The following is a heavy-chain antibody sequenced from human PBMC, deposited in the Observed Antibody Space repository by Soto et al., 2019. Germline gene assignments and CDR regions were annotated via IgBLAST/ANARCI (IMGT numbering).Heavy chain of an antibody. CDR2: IYYSGST. Sequence: SETLSLTCTVSGGSISSSSYYWGWIRQPPGKGLEWIGSIYYSGSTYYNPSLKSRVTISVDTSKNQFSLKLSSVTAADTAVYYCAREGDDVLRFLEWLSDGGRYFDYWGQGTLVTVSS. D-gene: IGHD3-3*01. CDR3: AREGDDVLRFLEWLSDGGRYFDY. J-gene: IGHJ4*02. V-gene: IGHV4-39*02. CDR1: GGSISSSSYY.